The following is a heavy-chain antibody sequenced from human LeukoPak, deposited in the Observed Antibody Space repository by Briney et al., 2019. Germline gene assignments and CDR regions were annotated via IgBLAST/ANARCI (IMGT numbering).Heavy chain of an antibody. CDR3: ARVGREGRYYFFDY. J-gene: IGHJ4*02. CDR2: IYTSGST. Sequence: SETLSLTCTVSGGSISTYFWSWIRQPAGKGLEWIGRIYTSGSTNYNPSLKSRVTMSVDTSKNQFSLKLSSVTAADTAVYYCARVGREGRYYFFDYWGQGTLVTVSS. D-gene: IGHD3-10*01. CDR1: GGSISTYF. V-gene: IGHV4-4*07.